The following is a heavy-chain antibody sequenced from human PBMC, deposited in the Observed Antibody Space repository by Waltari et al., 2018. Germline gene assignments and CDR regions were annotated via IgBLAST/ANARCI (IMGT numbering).Heavy chain of an antibody. CDR3: ARGDYIWGSYRYPFDY. V-gene: IGHV1-3*01. CDR1: GYTFTSYA. J-gene: IGHJ4*02. D-gene: IGHD3-16*02. Sequence: QVQLVQSGAEVKKPGASVKVSCKASGYTFTSYAMHWVRQAPGLRLEWMGWINSGNCNTKYSLKVQGRVTSTRDTSASTAYMELSSLRSEDTAVYYCARGDYIWGSYRYPFDYWGQGTLVTVSS. CDR2: INSGNCNT.